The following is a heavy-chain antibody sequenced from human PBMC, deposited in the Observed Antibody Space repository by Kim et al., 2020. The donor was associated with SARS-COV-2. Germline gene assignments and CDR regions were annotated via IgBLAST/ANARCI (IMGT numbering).Heavy chain of an antibody. D-gene: IGHD3-10*01. CDR3: ARDRVRADGDWNLDL. CDR2: IGTTDDT. V-gene: IGHV3-13*01. CDR1: GFTFNIHD. Sequence: GSLRLSCAASGFTFNIHDMHWVRQAPGKGLEWVSGIGTTDDTYYPDSVRGRFTISRDDAKNSLHLQMNSLRVGDTAVYYCARDRVRADGDWNLDLWGRG. J-gene: IGHJ2*01.